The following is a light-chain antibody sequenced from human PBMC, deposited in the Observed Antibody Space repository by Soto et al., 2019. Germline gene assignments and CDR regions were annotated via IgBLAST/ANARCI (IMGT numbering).Light chain of an antibody. CDR2: AAS. Sequence: DIQMTQSPSSLSASVGDRVTITCRASQGINNDLAWYQQKPGKAPKLLIYAASNLQSGVPSRFSGSGSGTEFTLTISSLQPEDFATYYCLQHNSYPPTFGRGTKVDIK. J-gene: IGKJ3*01. V-gene: IGKV1-17*01. CDR3: LQHNSYPPT. CDR1: QGINND.